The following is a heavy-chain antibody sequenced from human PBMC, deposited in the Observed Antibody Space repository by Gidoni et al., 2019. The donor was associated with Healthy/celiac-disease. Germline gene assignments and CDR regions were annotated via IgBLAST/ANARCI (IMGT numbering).Heavy chain of an antibody. Sequence: QVQLQESVPGLVKPSATLSLTCTVSGGSLSSYYWRWIRQPPGKGLEWIGYIYYSGSTNYNPSLKSRVTISVDTSKNQFSLKLSSVTAADTAVYYCARVVVVPEGDNWFDPWGQGTLVTVSS. V-gene: IGHV4-59*01. CDR1: GGSLSSYY. CDR2: IYYSGST. J-gene: IGHJ5*02. D-gene: IGHD2-2*01. CDR3: ARVVVVPEGDNWFDP.